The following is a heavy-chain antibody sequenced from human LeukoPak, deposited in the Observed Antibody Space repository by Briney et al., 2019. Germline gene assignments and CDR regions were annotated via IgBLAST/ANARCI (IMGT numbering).Heavy chain of an antibody. CDR3: ARGPCRTVVVVAATFDY. J-gene: IGHJ4*02. D-gene: IGHD2-15*01. V-gene: IGHV1-2*02. Sequence: ASVKVSCKASGYTFTGYYMHWVREAPGQGLEWMGWINPNSGGTNYAQKFQGRVTMTRDTSISTAYMELSRLRSDDTAVYYCARGPCRTVVVVAATFDYWGQGTLVTVSS. CDR1: GYTFTGYY. CDR2: INPNSGGT.